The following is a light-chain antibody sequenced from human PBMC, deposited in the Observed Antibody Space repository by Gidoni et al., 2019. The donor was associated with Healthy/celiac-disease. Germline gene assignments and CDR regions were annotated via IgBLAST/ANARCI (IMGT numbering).Light chain of an antibody. CDR2: AAS. J-gene: IGKJ1*01. Sequence: DIQMTQSPSSLSASLGDRVTITCRASQSISSYLNWYQQKPGKAPKLLIYAASSLQSGVPSRFSCSGSGIDFTLTIHRLQSEDFSTYYCQQSYSTPWTFGQXTKVEIK. CDR3: QQSYSTPWT. V-gene: IGKV1-39*01. CDR1: QSISSY.